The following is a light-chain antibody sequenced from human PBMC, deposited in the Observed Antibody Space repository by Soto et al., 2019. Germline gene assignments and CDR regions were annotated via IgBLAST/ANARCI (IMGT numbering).Light chain of an antibody. Sequence: EIVLTQSPGTLSLSPGESATLSCRASQSISASYIAWYQQRAGQAPRLLIYGASNRATGTPDRFSGSASGTDFALTISRLEPEDFAVYYCQQYGSSPPLTFGGGTKVDIK. CDR1: QSISASY. CDR3: QQYGSSPPLT. CDR2: GAS. J-gene: IGKJ4*01. V-gene: IGKV3-20*01.